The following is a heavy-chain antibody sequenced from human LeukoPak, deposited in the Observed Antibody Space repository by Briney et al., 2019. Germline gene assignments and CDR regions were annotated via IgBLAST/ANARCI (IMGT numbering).Heavy chain of an antibody. D-gene: IGHD3-22*01. CDR1: GFTFDDYA. Sequence: PGGSLRLSCAASGFTFDDYAMHWVRQAPGKGLEWVSGISWNSGSIGYVDSVKGRFTISRDNAKNSLYLQMNSLRAEDTALYYCAKDNYYDSSGHIFDYWGQGTLVTVSS. J-gene: IGHJ4*02. CDR2: ISWNSGSI. V-gene: IGHV3-9*01. CDR3: AKDNYYDSSGHIFDY.